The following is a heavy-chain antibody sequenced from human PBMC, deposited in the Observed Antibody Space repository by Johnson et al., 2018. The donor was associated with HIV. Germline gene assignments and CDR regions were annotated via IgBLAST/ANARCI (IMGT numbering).Heavy chain of an antibody. Sequence: VQLVESGGGLVQPGGSLRLSCAASGFSFSSYAMSWVRQAPGKGLEWVSAISGSGGSTYYANSMKGQFTISRDNSKNTLYLQMDSLRAEDTAVYYCAKDSCHIGPGRPQLDAFDIWGQGTMVTVSS. J-gene: IGHJ3*02. CDR1: GFSFSSYA. CDR2: ISGSGGST. CDR3: AKDSCHIGPGRPQLDAFDI. V-gene: IGHV3-23*04. D-gene: IGHD2-21*01.